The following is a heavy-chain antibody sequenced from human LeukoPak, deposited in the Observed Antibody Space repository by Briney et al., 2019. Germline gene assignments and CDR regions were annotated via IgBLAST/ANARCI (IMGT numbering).Heavy chain of an antibody. J-gene: IGHJ3*01. CDR2: IYYGGST. V-gene: IGHV4-39*01. CDR1: GGSISSTGYC. Sequence: SETLSLTCAVSGGSISSTGYCWAWIRQPPGKGLEWIGTIYYGGSTYHNTSLKSRITMSVDTSRNQFSLKLSSVDAADTAVYYCAKAGVRYFDSSGLYAFDLWGQGTTVTVSS. D-gene: IGHD3-22*01. CDR3: AKAGVRYFDSSGLYAFDL.